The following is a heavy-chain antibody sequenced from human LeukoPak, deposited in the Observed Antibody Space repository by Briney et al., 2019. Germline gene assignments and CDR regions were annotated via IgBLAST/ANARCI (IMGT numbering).Heavy chain of an antibody. Sequence: GGSLRLSCAASGFTFSSYAMHWVRQAPGKGLEWVAVVSYDGSNKYYADSVKGRFTISRDNSNNTLYLQMNSLRAEDTAVYYCARELGIAAAPLDYWGQGTLVTVSS. V-gene: IGHV3-30*04. CDR3: ARELGIAAAPLDY. CDR2: VSYDGSNK. CDR1: GFTFSSYA. D-gene: IGHD6-13*01. J-gene: IGHJ4*02.